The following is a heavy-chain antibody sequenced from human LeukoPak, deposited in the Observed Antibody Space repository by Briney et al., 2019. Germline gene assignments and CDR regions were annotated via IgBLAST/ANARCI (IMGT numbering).Heavy chain of an antibody. CDR2: VYYSGST. Sequence: SETLSLTCTVSGGSISPYFWNWIRQPPGKGLEWIGYVYYSGSTKYNPSLNSRLTMSVDTSKNQFSLKLSSVTAADTAVYFCARAAMGSLFDSWGQGTLVPSPQ. CDR3: ARAAMGSLFDS. CDR1: GGSISPYF. V-gene: IGHV4-59*01. D-gene: IGHD5-18*01. J-gene: IGHJ4*02.